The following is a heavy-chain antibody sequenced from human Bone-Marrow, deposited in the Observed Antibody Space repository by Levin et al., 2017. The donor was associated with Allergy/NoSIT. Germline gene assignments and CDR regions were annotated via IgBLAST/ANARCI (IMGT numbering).Heavy chain of an antibody. CDR2: FIPIVATV. Sequence: ASVKVSCKASGVSSSSYPITWLRQAPGQGLEWVGRFIPIVATVDYAPRFQGRMTISADKSTNTAYMEVSGLMSEDTAVYYCGRKDAISAADYWGQGTLVTVSS. CDR3: GRKDAISAADY. CDR1: GVSSSSYP. J-gene: IGHJ4*02. V-gene: IGHV1-69*08. D-gene: IGHD2-15*01.